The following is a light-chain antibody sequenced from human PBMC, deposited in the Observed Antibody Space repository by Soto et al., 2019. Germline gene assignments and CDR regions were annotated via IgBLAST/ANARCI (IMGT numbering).Light chain of an antibody. Sequence: QSALTQPASVSGSPGQSITISCTGTSSDVGGYNYVSWYQQYPGKAPKLMIYEVNNRPSGVSNRFSGSKSGNTASLTISGLQAEDEADYYCSSYPGSSSLYVVFGGGTKLTVL. V-gene: IGLV2-14*01. J-gene: IGLJ2*01. CDR2: EVN. CDR1: SSDVGGYNY. CDR3: SSYPGSSSLYVV.